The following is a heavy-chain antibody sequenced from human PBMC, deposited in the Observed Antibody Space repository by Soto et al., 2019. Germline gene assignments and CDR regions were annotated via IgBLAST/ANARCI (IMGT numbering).Heavy chain of an antibody. CDR2: ISAYNGNT. CDR3: ASVEGSSGWLYNWFDP. V-gene: IGHV1-18*01. D-gene: IGHD6-19*01. J-gene: IGHJ5*02. CDR1: GYTFTSYG. Sequence: ASVKVSCKASGYTFTSYGISWVRQAPGQGLEWMGWISAYNGNTNYAQKPQGRVTMTTDTSTSTAYMELRSLRSDDTAVYYCASVEGSSGWLYNWFDPWGQGTLVTVSS.